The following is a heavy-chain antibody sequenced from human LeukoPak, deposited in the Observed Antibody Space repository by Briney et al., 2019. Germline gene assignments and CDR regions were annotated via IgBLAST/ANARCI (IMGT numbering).Heavy chain of an antibody. CDR1: GFTSSSYS. CDR3: ARAGVIPSAFDI. CDR2: ISSSSSTT. D-gene: IGHD3-16*02. V-gene: IGHV3-48*01. Sequence: GGSLRLSCAASGFTSSSYSMNWVRQAPGKGLDWVSYISSSSSTTYYADSVKGRFTISRDNAKNSLYLQMNSLRAEDTAVYYCARAGVIPSAFDIWGQGTMVTVSS. J-gene: IGHJ3*02.